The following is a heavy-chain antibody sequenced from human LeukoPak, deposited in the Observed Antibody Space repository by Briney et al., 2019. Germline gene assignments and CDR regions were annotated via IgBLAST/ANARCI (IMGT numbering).Heavy chain of an antibody. CDR2: IKQGGNEK. CDR1: GFTFSNYW. V-gene: IGHV3-7*04. Sequence: GGSLRLSCAASGFTFSNYWMTWVRQAPGNGLEWVANIKQGGNEKYYVDSVKGRFTISRDNAKNSLHLQMNSLRSEDMAVYYCAMGYGEDYCSAVSCRWYDYWGQGTLVTVSS. J-gene: IGHJ4*02. D-gene: IGHD2-15*01. CDR3: AMGYGEDYCSAVSCRWYDY.